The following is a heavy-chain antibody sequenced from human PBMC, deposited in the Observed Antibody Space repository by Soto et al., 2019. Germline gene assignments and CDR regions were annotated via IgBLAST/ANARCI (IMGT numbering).Heavy chain of an antibody. V-gene: IGHV4-31*03. CDR1: GGSISSGGYY. D-gene: IGHD6-13*01. CDR2: IYYSGST. J-gene: IGHJ5*02. CDR3: AGGIAADGTRWFDP. Sequence: QVQLQESGPGLVKPSQTLSLTCTVSGGSISSGGYYWSWIRQHPGKGLDWIGYIYYSGSTYYNPALNSGVTITVATSKNQFSLKMSSVTAADTAVYYCAGGIAADGTRWFDPWGQGTLVTVSS.